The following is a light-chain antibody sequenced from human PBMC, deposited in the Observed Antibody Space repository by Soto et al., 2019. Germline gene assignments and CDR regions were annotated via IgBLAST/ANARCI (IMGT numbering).Light chain of an antibody. V-gene: IGKV3-20*01. CDR2: GTS. CDR1: QSVSSYS. Sequence: ENVLRQPPGTLSLSPGERATLSCRASQSVSSYSLAWYQQKPGQAPRLVMYGTSNRATGIPDRFSGSGSGTDFTLTISRLEPEDFAVYYCQQYDSSPRTFGQGTKV. J-gene: IGKJ1*01. CDR3: QQYDSSPRT.